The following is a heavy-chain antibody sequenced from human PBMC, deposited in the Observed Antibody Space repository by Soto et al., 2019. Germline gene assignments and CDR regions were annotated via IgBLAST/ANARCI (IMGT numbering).Heavy chain of an antibody. Sequence: GGSLRLSCAASGFTFSSYAMSWVRQAPGKGLEWVSAISGSGGSTYYADSVKGRFTISRDNSKNTLYLQMNSLRAEDTAVYYCAKVWVGQQLSKTPWYFDYWGQGTLVTVSS. CDR3: AKVWVGQQLSKTPWYFDY. J-gene: IGHJ4*02. CDR2: ISGSGGST. CDR1: GFTFSSYA. D-gene: IGHD6-13*01. V-gene: IGHV3-23*01.